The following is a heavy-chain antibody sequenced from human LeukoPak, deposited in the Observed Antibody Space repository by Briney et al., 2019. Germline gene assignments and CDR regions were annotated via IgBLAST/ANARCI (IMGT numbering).Heavy chain of an antibody. J-gene: IGHJ4*02. CDR3: ARVHDTTGYYHYFDS. CDR1: GFTFSTYP. D-gene: IGHD3-9*01. V-gene: IGHV3-30*14. CDR2: ISHHGSNE. Sequence: PGGSLRLSCEASGFTFSTYPMHWVRQAPDKGLEWVAMISHHGSNEYYADSVKGRFTISRDNSKNTLYLQMNNPRVEDTAIYYCARVHDTTGYYHYFDSWGRGTLVTVSS.